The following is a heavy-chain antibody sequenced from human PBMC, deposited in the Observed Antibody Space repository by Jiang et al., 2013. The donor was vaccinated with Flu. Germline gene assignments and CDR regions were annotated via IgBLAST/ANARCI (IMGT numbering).Heavy chain of an antibody. V-gene: IGHV3-30*02. Sequence: RLSCAASGFSFSYYRMFWVRQAPGKGLEWVASIWHDGTNRNYADFVRGRFTISRDNSKNTLYMHMNSLRPDDTAIYFCATLRGSAFDTYLMDSWGQGALVSVSS. CDR3: ATLRGSAFDTYLMDS. J-gene: IGHJ4*02. CDR2: IWHDGTNR. CDR1: GFSFSYYR. D-gene: IGHD2-15*01.